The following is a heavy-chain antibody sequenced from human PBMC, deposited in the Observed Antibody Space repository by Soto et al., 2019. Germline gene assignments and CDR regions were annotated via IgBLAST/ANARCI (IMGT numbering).Heavy chain of an antibody. D-gene: IGHD2-2*01. J-gene: IGHJ4*02. CDR2: ISGSGGST. CDR3: AKRYHRPWLPFDY. Sequence: EEQLLESGGGLVQPGGSLRLSCAASGFTFSSYAMSWVRQAPGKGLEWVSAISGSGGSTYYADSVNGRFTISRDNSKNTLYLQMNSLRAEDTAVYYCAKRYHRPWLPFDYWGQGTLVTVSS. V-gene: IGHV3-23*01. CDR1: GFTFSSYA.